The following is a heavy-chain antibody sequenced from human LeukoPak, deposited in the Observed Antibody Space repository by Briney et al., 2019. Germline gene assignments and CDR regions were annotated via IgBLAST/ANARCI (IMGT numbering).Heavy chain of an antibody. Sequence: SVKVSCKASGGTFSSYAISWVRQAPGQGLEWMGGIIPIFGTANYAQKFQGRVTVTTDESTSTAYMELSSLRSEDTAVYYCASVGTTSDYYYYMDVWGKGTTVTVSS. CDR2: IIPIFGTA. J-gene: IGHJ6*03. D-gene: IGHD1-26*01. V-gene: IGHV1-69*05. CDR1: GGTFSSYA. CDR3: ASVGTTSDYYYYMDV.